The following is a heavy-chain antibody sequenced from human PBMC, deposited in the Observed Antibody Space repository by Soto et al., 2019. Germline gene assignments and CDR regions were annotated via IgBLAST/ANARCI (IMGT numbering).Heavy chain of an antibody. CDR2: IGAYSSNT. CDR1: GYTLTSYG. CDR3: ARTLHCTSTSCSDYLDY. Sequence: QVQLVQSGGEVKKPGASVKVSCRASGYTLTSYGVSWVRQAPGQGLEWMGWIGAYSSNTNYAQKLQGRVTMTTDTSTSTAYMELRSLRSDDTAVYYCARTLHCTSTSCSDYLDYWGQGTLVTVSS. V-gene: IGHV1-18*04. J-gene: IGHJ4*02. D-gene: IGHD2-2*01.